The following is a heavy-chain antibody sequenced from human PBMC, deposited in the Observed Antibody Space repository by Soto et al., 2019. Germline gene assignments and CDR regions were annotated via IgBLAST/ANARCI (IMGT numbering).Heavy chain of an antibody. CDR3: ARADDSSSYDAFDI. D-gene: IGHD3-22*01. V-gene: IGHV4-59*01. CDR1: GGSISSYY. Sequence: SETLSLTCTVSGGSISSYYWSWIRQPPGKGLEWIGYIYYSGSTNYNPSLKSRVTISVDTSKNQFSLKLSSVTAADTAVYYCARADDSSSYDAFDIWGQGTMVTV. J-gene: IGHJ3*02. CDR2: IYYSGST.